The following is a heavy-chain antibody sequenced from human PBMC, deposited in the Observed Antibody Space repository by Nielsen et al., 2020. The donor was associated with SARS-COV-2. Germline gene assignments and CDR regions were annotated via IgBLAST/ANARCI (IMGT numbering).Heavy chain of an antibody. CDR1: GGSIISSSYY. J-gene: IGHJ4*02. CDR3: ASDSGDDVRYFDS. Sequence: SETLSLTCTVSGGSIISSSYYWGWIRQPPGKGLEWIGSIYYSGSTYYNPSLKSRVTISVDTSKKQFSLKLTSMTAADTAVYYCASDSGDDVRYFDSWGQGTRVTVSS. CDR2: IYYSGST. D-gene: IGHD4-17*01. V-gene: IGHV4-39*07.